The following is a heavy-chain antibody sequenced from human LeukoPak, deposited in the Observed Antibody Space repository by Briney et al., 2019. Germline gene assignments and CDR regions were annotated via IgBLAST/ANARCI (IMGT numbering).Heavy chain of an antibody. CDR2: ISGSGGST. J-gene: IGHJ3*02. D-gene: IGHD6-6*01. V-gene: IGHV3-23*01. Sequence: PGGSLRLSCAASGFTFSSYAMSWVRQAPGKGLEWVSAISGSGGSTYYADSVKGRFTISRDSAKISLFLQMNSLRDEDTAVYYCARAYSSSSGRDAFDSWGLGTLVTVSS. CDR3: ARAYSSSSGRDAFDS. CDR1: GFTFSSYA.